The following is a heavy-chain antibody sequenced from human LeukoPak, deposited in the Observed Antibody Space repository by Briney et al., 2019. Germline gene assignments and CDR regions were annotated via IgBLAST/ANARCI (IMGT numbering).Heavy chain of an antibody. D-gene: IGHD3-22*01. CDR3: AADLPHYYDSSGYDY. CDR2: IVVGSGNT. Sequence: SVKVSCKASGFTFTSSAVQWVRQARGQRLEWIGWIVVGSGNTNYAQKFQERVTITRDMSTSTAYMELSSLRSEDTAVYYCAADLPHYYDSSGYDYWGQGTLVTVSS. J-gene: IGHJ4*02. CDR1: GFTFTSSA. V-gene: IGHV1-58*01.